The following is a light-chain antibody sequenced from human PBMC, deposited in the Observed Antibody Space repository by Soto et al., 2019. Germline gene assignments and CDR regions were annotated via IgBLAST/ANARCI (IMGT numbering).Light chain of an antibody. CDR3: QQRSNWPVIT. Sequence: EIVLTQSPATLSLSPGERATLSCRASQSVSSYLAWYQQKPGQAPRLLIYDASNRATGIPARFSGSGSGTDFTLTISSREPEDFAVDYCQQRSNWPVITFGQGTRLEIK. CDR2: DAS. J-gene: IGKJ5*01. V-gene: IGKV3-11*01. CDR1: QSVSSY.